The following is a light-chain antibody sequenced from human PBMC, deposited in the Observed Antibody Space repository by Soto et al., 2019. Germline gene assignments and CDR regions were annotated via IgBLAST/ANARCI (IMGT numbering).Light chain of an antibody. Sequence: EIVLTQSPGSLSLSPGDRATLSCRASQSVGGNVAWYQQIPGQPPKLLIFGASSRATGIADKFSGSGSGTDFTLTISSLEPEDSAVYYCQQQRGRHTFGQGTKVDIK. V-gene: IGKV3D-11*02. CDR2: GAS. CDR1: QSVGGN. J-gene: IGKJ1*01. CDR3: QQQRGRHT.